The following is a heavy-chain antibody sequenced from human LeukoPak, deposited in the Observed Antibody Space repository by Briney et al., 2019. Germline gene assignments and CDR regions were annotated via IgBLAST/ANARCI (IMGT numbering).Heavy chain of an antibody. J-gene: IGHJ6*03. V-gene: IGHV3-23*01. D-gene: IGHD3-10*01. CDR3: AKPFGDHPSYYYMDV. Sequence: GGSLRLSCAASGFTFSSYAMSWVRQAPGKGLEWVSAISGSGGSTYYADSVKGRFTISRDSSKNTLYLQMNSLRAEDTAVYYCAKPFGDHPSYYYMDVWGKGTTVTVSS. CDR1: GFTFSSYA. CDR2: ISGSGGST.